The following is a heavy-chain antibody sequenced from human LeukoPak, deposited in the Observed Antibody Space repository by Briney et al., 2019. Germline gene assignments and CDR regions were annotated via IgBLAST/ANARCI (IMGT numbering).Heavy chain of an antibody. CDR1: GFTFSSYS. CDR2: ISSSKGYI. V-gene: IGHV3-21*01. Sequence: GGSLRLSCAASGFTFSSYSMNWVRQAPGKGLEWVSSISSSKGYIYYADSVKGRFTISRDNAKNSLYLQMNSLRAEDTAVYYCARDLYSSGWYENWFDPWGQGTLVTVSS. CDR3: ARDLYSSGWYENWFDP. J-gene: IGHJ5*02. D-gene: IGHD6-19*01.